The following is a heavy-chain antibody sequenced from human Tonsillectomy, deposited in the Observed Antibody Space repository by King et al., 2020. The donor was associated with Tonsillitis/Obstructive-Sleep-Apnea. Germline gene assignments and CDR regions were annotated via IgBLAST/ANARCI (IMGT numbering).Heavy chain of an antibody. CDR1: EFTFSGYA. CDR2: ISGSGAIT. Sequence: VQLVESGGGLVQPGGSLRLSCAASEFTFSGYAMCWVRQAPGKGLEWVSAISGSGAITYYADSVKGRFTISRDNSKNTLYLQMNSLRAEDTAAYYCAKDLGPGYSSGWYDYYYYMDVWGKGTTVTVSS. CDR3: AKDLGPGYSSGWYDYYYYMDV. D-gene: IGHD6-19*01. J-gene: IGHJ6*03. V-gene: IGHV3-23*04.